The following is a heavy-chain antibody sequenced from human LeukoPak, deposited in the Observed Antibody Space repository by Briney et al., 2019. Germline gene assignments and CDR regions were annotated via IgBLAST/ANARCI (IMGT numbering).Heavy chain of an antibody. D-gene: IGHD2-21*02. CDR1: GGSISSGGYY. CDR2: IYYSGST. Sequence: SETLSLTCTVSGGSISSGGYYWSWIRQHPGKGLEWIGYIYYSGSTYYNPSLKSRVTISVDTSKNQFSLKLSSVTAADTAVYYCARVVTGNAFDIWGQGTMVTVSS. CDR3: ARVVTGNAFDI. V-gene: IGHV4-31*03. J-gene: IGHJ3*02.